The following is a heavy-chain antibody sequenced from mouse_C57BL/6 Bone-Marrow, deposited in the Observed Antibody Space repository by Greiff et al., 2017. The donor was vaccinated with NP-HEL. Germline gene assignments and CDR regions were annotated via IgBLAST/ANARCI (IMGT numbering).Heavy chain of an antibody. CDR2: IHPNSGST. CDR3: ASSFYYGYLFDY. J-gene: IGHJ2*01. Sequence: QVQLQQPGAELVKPGASVKLSCKASGYTFTSYWMHWVKQRPGQGLEWIGMIHPNSGSTNYNEKFKSKATLTVDQSSSTAYMQLNSLTSEDSAVYYCASSFYYGYLFDYWGQGTTLTVSS. D-gene: IGHD2-2*01. CDR1: GYTFTSYW. V-gene: IGHV1-64*01.